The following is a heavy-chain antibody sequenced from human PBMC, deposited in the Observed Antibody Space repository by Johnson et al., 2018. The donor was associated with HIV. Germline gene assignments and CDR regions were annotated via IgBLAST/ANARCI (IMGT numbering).Heavy chain of an antibody. Sequence: MQLVESGGGVVQPGRSLRLSCAASGFTVSSNYMSWVRQAPGKGLEWVSVIYSGASTYYADSVKGRFTISRDNAKNSLYLQMNSLRAEDTAVYYCARGRKSSGYIDAFDIWGQGTMVTVSS. J-gene: IGHJ3*02. CDR3: ARGRKSSGYIDAFDI. CDR1: GFTVSSNY. V-gene: IGHV3-66*01. CDR2: IYSGAST. D-gene: IGHD3-22*01.